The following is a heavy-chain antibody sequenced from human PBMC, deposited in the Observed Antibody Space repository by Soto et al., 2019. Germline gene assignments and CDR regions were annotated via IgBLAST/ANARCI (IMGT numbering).Heavy chain of an antibody. Sequence: QVQLVESGGGVVQPGRSLRLSCAASGFTFSSYAMHWVRQAPGKGLEWVAVISYDGSNKYYADSVKGRFTISRDNSKNTLYLQMNSLRAEDTPVYYCARDSGYNFDYWGQGTLVTVSS. CDR3: ARDSGYNFDY. D-gene: IGHD5-18*01. J-gene: IGHJ4*02. CDR2: ISYDGSNK. CDR1: GFTFSSYA. V-gene: IGHV3-30-3*01.